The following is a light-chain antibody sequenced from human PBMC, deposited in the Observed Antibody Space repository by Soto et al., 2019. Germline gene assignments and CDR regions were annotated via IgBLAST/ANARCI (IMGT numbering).Light chain of an antibody. CDR3: QQTYNAPYT. CDR1: QRITTY. J-gene: IGKJ2*01. CDR2: TSG. V-gene: IGKV1-39*01. Sequence: IHMTQSPSSLSASVGDRVTITCRASQRITTYLNWYQQKPGVAPKLLISTSGTLQRGVPSRFTGCGSGRDFTLPITGLQPAHFACYFCQQTYNAPYTFGPGNKLEIK.